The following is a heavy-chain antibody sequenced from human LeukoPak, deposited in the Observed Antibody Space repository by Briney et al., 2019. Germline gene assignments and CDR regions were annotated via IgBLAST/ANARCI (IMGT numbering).Heavy chain of an antibody. J-gene: IGHJ6*03. CDR2: IRYDGSNK. D-gene: IGHD3-3*01. Sequence: KTGGSLRLSCAASGFTFSSYGMHWVRQAPGKGLEWVAFIRYDGSNKYYADSVKGRFTISRDNSKNTLYLQMNSLRAEDTAVYYCAKDVGEDFWSGYYYYYYYMDVWGKGTTVTVSS. CDR3: AKDVGEDFWSGYYYYYYYMDV. V-gene: IGHV3-30*02. CDR1: GFTFSSYG.